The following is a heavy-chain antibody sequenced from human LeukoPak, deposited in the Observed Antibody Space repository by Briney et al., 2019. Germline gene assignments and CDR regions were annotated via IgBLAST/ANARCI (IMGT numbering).Heavy chain of an antibody. CDR3: ARELKNSAGGPPP. J-gene: IGHJ5*02. D-gene: IGHD3-16*01. CDR1: GDSISSHS. Sequence: SETLSLTCTVSGDSISSHSWSWLRQPPGRGLEWIGNIYYSGITNYNPSLKSRVTISVDTSKNQFSLRLSSVTAADTAVYYCARELKNSAGGPPPGGKEPLVTVSS. V-gene: IGHV4-59*11. CDR2: IYYSGIT.